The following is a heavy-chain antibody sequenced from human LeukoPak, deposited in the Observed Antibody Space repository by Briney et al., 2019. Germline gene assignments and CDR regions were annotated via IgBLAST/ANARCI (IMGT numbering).Heavy chain of an antibody. D-gene: IGHD6-13*01. J-gene: IGHJ5*02. CDR3: ARYHRVAAAGTDWFDP. Sequence: ASVKVSCKASGYTFTGYYMHWVRQAPGQGLEWMGWINPNSGGTNYAQNFQGRVTMTRDRSISTAYMELSRLRSDDTAVYYWARYHRVAAAGTDWFDPWGQGTLVTVSS. V-gene: IGHV1-2*02. CDR2: INPNSGGT. CDR1: GYTFTGYY.